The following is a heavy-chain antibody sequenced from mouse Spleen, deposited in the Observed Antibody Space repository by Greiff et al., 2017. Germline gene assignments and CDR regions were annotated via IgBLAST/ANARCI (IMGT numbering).Heavy chain of an antibody. CDR1: GYTFTSYW. CDR2: IDPSDSYT. D-gene: IGHD2-10*02. V-gene: IGHV1-69*01. Sequence: VKLQQPGAELVMPGASVKLSCKASGYTFTSYWMHWVKQRPGQGLEWIGEIDPSDSYTNYNEKFKSKATLTVDKSSSTAYMQLSSLTSEDSAVYYCARSKYGNYFDYWGQGTTLTVSS. CDR3: ARSKYGNYFDY. J-gene: IGHJ2*01.